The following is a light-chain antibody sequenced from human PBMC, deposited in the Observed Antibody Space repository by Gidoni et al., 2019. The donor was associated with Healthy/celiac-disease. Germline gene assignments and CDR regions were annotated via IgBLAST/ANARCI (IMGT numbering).Light chain of an antibody. J-gene: IGKJ3*01. CDR3: QKINSYPLA. CDR1: QGIRSY. V-gene: IGKV1-9*01. CDR2: AAS. Sequence: TQLTLSPSFLSASVGDRVTITCRASQGIRSYIAWYRQKPGKSPKLLIYAASTFQSGVPSRFSGSGSGTEFTLSHRSLQSEDIATYNTQKINSYPLAFGPGTKVDIK.